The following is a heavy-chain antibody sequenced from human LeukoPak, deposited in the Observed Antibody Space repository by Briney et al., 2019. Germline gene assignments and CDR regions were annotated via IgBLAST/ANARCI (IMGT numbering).Heavy chain of an antibody. Sequence: SVKVSCKASGGTFSSYAISWVRQAPGQGLEWMGGIIPIFGTANYAQKFQGRVTITADESTSTAYMELSSLRSEDTAVYYCAGDRAYYGSGSYFQSFDYWGQGTLVTVSS. V-gene: IGHV1-69*13. CDR3: AGDRAYYGSGSYFQSFDY. CDR1: GGTFSSYA. CDR2: IIPIFGTA. D-gene: IGHD3-10*01. J-gene: IGHJ4*02.